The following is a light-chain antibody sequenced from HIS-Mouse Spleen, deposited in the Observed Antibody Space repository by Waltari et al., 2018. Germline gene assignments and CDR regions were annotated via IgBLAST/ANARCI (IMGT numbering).Light chain of an antibody. Sequence: SYELTQPPSVSVSPGQTASITCSGDKLGDKYACWYQQKPGQSPVLVIYQDSKRPSGITGRFSGYNSGNTATLTVSGTQAMDEADYYCQAWDSSTVVFGGGTKLTVL. CDR1: KLGDKY. CDR3: QAWDSSTVV. J-gene: IGLJ2*01. CDR2: QDS. V-gene: IGLV3-1*01.